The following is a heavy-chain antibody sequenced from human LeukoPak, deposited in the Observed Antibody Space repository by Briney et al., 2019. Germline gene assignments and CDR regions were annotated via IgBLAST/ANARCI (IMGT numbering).Heavy chain of an antibody. CDR3: AKGEGGSSSWYDFYDYGMDV. D-gene: IGHD2-2*01. CDR1: GFTFNNFA. V-gene: IGHV3-30*18. J-gene: IGHJ6*04. Sequence: PGTSPRLSCAASGFTFNNFAMHWVRQAPGKGPEWVAVISIDGAKTYSADSVKGRLTISRDNSKKTLYLKMNTVRAEDTAVYYCAKGEGGSSSWYDFYDYGMDVWGKGTTVTVSS. CDR2: ISIDGAKT.